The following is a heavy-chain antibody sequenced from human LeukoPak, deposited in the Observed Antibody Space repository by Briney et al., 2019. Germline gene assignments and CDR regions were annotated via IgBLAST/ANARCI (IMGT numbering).Heavy chain of an antibody. D-gene: IGHD3-22*01. CDR2: IYYSGST. J-gene: IGHJ4*02. CDR1: GGSISSGGYY. V-gene: IGHV4-31*03. CDR3: ARGDDSSGYYCFDY. Sequence: SQTLSLTCTVSGGSISSGGYYWSWIRQHPGKVLEWIGYIYYSGSTYYNPSLKSRVTISVDTSKNQFSLKLSSVTAADTAVYYCARGDDSSGYYCFDYWRQGTLVTVSS.